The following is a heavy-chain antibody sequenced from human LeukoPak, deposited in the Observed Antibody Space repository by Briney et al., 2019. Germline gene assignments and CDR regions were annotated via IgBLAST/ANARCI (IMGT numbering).Heavy chain of an antibody. D-gene: IGHD3-10*01. CDR3: ARGTPKTLKYYYGSGSSWFDP. J-gene: IGHJ5*02. Sequence: SETLSLTCAVYGGSFSGYYWIWIRQPPGKGLEWIGEINHSGSTNYRPTLKSRVTISVDTSKNQFSLKLSSVTAADTAVYYCARGTPKTLKYYYGSGSSWFDPWGQGTLVTVSS. CDR2: INHSGST. CDR1: GGSFSGYY. V-gene: IGHV4-34*01.